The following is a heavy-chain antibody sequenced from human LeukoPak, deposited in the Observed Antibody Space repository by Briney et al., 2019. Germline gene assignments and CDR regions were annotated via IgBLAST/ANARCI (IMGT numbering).Heavy chain of an antibody. D-gene: IGHD3-10*01. CDR2: FHNSRTT. J-gene: IGHJ5*02. V-gene: IGHV4-59*01. CDR1: GGSISGYS. Sequence: SETLSLTCTVSGGSISGYSWTWIRQPPGQGLEWIGYFHNSRTTSYNPSLTWRVIISVDKAMNKISLMLNSVTAADTAVYYGARGHLGLSPWGQGTLVTVSS. CDR3: ARGHLGLSP.